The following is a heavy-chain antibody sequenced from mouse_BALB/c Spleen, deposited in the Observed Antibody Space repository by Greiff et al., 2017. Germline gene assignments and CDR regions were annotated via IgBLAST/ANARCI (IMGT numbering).Heavy chain of an antibody. Sequence: VKLVESGPGLVAPSQSLSITCTVSGFSLTSYGVHWVRQPPGKGLEWLGVIWAGGSTNYTSALMSRLSISKDNSKSQVFLKMNSLQTDDTAMYYCARVYYGSSYPYYAMDYWGQGTSVTVSS. D-gene: IGHD1-1*01. J-gene: IGHJ4*01. CDR1: GFSLTSYG. V-gene: IGHV2-9*02. CDR3: ARVYYGSSYPYYAMDY. CDR2: IWAGGST.